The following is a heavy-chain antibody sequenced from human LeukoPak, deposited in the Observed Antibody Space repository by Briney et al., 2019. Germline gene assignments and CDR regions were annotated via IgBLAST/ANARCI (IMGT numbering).Heavy chain of an antibody. CDR3: ATRGFWATNRFDY. CDR2: INHSGST. D-gene: IGHD3-3*01. J-gene: IGHJ4*02. CDR1: GGSFSGYY. Sequence: SDTLSLTCAVYGGSFSGYYWSWVRQPPEKGLEWIGEINHSGSTNYNPSLKSRVTISVDTSKNQFSLKLSSVTAADTAVYYCATRGFWATNRFDYWGQGTLVTVSS. V-gene: IGHV4-34*01.